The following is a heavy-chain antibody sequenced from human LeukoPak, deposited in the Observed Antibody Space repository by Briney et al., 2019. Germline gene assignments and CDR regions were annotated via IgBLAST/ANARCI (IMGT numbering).Heavy chain of an antibody. J-gene: IGHJ3*02. CDR3: VGEIVGDAFDI. CDR2: IYYSGST. D-gene: IGHD2/OR15-2a*01. Sequence: PSETLSLTCTVSGGPISSYYWSWIRQPPGKGLEWIGSIYYSGSTYYNPSLKSRVTISVDTSKNQFSLKLSSVTAADTAVYYCVGEIVGDAFDIWGQGTMVTVSS. CDR1: GGPISSYY. V-gene: IGHV4-59*05.